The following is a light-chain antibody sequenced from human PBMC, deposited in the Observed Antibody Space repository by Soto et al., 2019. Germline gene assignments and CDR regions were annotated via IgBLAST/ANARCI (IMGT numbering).Light chain of an antibody. CDR1: QSISSY. V-gene: IGKV1-39*01. CDR3: QQANSFPLT. Sequence: DIQMTQSPSSLSACVGDRVTMTCRASQSISSYLNWYQQKPGKAPKLLIYAASGLPSGVPSRFSGSGSGTDFTLTISSLQPEDFATYYCQQANSFPLTFGGGTKVDIK. J-gene: IGKJ4*01. CDR2: AAS.